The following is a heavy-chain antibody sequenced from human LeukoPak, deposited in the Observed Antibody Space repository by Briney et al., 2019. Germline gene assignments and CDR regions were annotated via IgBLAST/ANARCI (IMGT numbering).Heavy chain of an antibody. J-gene: IGHJ4*02. CDR3: ARLYGSGSYYKY. CDR2: IYYSGST. D-gene: IGHD3-10*01. V-gene: IGHV4-59*12. Sequence: SSETLSLTCTVSGGSISSYYWSWIRQPPGKGLEWIGYIYYSGSTNYNPSLKSRVTISVDTSKNQFSLKLSSVTAADTAVYYCARLYGSGSYYKYWGQGTLVTVSS. CDR1: GGSISSYY.